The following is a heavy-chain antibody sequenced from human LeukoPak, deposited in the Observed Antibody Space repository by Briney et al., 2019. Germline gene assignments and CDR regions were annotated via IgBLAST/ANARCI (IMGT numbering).Heavy chain of an antibody. CDR2: INPNSGGT. Sequence: GASVKVSCKASGYTFTGYYMHWVRQAPGQGLEWMGWINPNSGGTNYAQKFRGRVTMTRETSISTAYMELGRLRSDDTAVYYCAREPITIFGVVPDFDYWGQGTLVTVSS. CDR3: AREPITIFGVVPDFDY. V-gene: IGHV1-2*02. CDR1: GYTFTGYY. D-gene: IGHD3-3*01. J-gene: IGHJ4*02.